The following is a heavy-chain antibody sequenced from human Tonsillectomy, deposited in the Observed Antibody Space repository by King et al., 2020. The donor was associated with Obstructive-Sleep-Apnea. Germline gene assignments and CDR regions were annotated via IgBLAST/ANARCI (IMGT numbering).Heavy chain of an antibody. V-gene: IGHV3-30*04. CDR3: ARVASVWGMYRYTAPLDY. Sequence: VQLVESGGGVVQPGRSLKLSCAASGFAFNTYAMHWVRQAPGKGLEWVAIISYDGRDKYHADSVKGRFTISRENSKNTLYLQMNSLRAEATAVYHCARVASVWGMYRYTAPLDYWGQGTLVTVSS. CDR2: ISYDGRDK. J-gene: IGHJ4*02. D-gene: IGHD3-16*02. CDR1: GFAFNTYA.